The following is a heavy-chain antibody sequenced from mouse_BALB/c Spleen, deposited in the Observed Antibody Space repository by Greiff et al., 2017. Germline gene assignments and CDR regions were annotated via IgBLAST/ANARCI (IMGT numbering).Heavy chain of an antibody. Sequence: EVKLVESGGGLVKPGGSLKLSCAASGFTFSDYYMYWVRQTPEKRLEWVATISDGGSYTYYPDSVKGRFTISRDNAKNNLYLQMSSLKSEDTAMYYCARDTYGNYAWFAYWGQGTLVTVSA. CDR1: GFTFSDYY. V-gene: IGHV5-4*02. CDR2: ISDGGSYT. J-gene: IGHJ3*01. CDR3: ARDTYGNYAWFAY. D-gene: IGHD2-10*02.